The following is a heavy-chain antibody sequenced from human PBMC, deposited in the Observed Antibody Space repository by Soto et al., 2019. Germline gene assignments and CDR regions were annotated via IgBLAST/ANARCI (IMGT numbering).Heavy chain of an antibody. D-gene: IGHD2-15*01. V-gene: IGHV3-30*18. CDR3: AKDRGLVAATQYFQH. CDR1: GFTFSSYG. Sequence: PGGSLRLSCAASGFTFSSYGMHWVRQAPGKGLEWVAVISYDGSNKYYADSVKGRFTISRDNSKNTLYLQMNSLRAEDTAVYYCAKDRGLVAATQYFQHWGQGTLVTVSS. J-gene: IGHJ1*01. CDR2: ISYDGSNK.